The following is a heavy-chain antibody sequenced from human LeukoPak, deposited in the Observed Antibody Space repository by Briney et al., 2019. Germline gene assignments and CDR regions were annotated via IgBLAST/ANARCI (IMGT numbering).Heavy chain of an antibody. Sequence: PGGSLRLSCAASEFSVSSNYMTWVRQAPGKGLEWVSVIHSDGTTYYADSVRGRLTISTDNFKNSLFLQMNSMGADDTAVYYCVREGTPGRQFFDLWGRGTLVTVSS. D-gene: IGHD6-19*01. J-gene: IGHJ2*01. CDR1: EFSVSSNY. V-gene: IGHV3-53*01. CDR2: IHSDGTT. CDR3: VREGTPGRQFFDL.